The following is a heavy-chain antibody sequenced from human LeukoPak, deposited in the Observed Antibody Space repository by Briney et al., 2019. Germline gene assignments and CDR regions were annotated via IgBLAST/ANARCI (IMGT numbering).Heavy chain of an antibody. J-gene: IGHJ4*02. CDR3: AKESPEFDY. V-gene: IGHV3-23*01. CDR1: GFTFSSYA. CDR2: ISGSGGST. Sequence: GGSLRLSCAASGFTFSSYAMSWVRQAPGKGMEWVSVISGSGGSTHYADSVKGRFTISRDNSNNTLYLQMNSLRAEDTAIYYCAKESPEFDYWGQGTLVTVSS.